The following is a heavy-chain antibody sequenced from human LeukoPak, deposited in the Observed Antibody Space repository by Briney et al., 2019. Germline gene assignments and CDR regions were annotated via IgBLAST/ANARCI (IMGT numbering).Heavy chain of an antibody. D-gene: IGHD3-16*01. V-gene: IGHV4-59*01. J-gene: IGHJ4*02. CDR2: IYYSGST. Sequence: SETLSLTCTVSGGSISSYYWSWIRQPPGKGLEWIGYIYYSGSTNYNPSLKSRVTISVDTSKNQFSLKLSSVTAADTAVYYCARGVGSLGLGYSDYWGQGTLVTVSP. CDR1: GGSISSYY. CDR3: ARGVGSLGLGYSDY.